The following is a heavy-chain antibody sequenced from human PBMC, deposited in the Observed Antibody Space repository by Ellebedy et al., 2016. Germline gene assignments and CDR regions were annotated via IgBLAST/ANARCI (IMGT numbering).Heavy chain of an antibody. CDR3: ARDRGYGLSFAFDI. CDR1: GFTFSSYA. Sequence: GESLKISCAASGFTFSSYAMHWVRQAPGKGLEWVAVISYDGSNKYYADSVKGRFTISRDNSKNTLYLQMNSLRAEDTAVYYCARDRGYGLSFAFDIWGQGTMVTVSS. D-gene: IGHD5-18*01. J-gene: IGHJ3*02. V-gene: IGHV3-30-3*01. CDR2: ISYDGSNK.